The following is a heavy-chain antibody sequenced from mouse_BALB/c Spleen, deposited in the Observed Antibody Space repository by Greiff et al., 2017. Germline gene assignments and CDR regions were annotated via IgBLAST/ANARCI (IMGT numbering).Heavy chain of an antibody. CDR2: INPYNDGT. J-gene: IGHJ3*01. CDR3: ARYGSSCFFAY. V-gene: IGHV1-14*01. Sequence: EVQLQQSGPELVKPGASVKMSCKASGYTFTSYVMHWVKQKPGQGLEWIGYINPYNDGTKYNEKFKGKATLTSDKSSSTAYMELSSLTSEDSAVYYCARYGSSCFFAYWGQGTLVTVSA. D-gene: IGHD1-1*01. CDR1: GYTFTSYV.